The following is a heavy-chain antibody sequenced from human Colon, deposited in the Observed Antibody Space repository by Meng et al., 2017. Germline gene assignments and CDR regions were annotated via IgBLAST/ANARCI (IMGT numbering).Heavy chain of an antibody. Sequence: HGQRQESGPCRVKPSTTPSLSLSVSGGSLSIVDYSWSWIRQPPGKGLEWIGYIYYSGSTYYNPSLKSRVTISVDTSKNQFSLKLSSVTAADTAVYYCARGPTTYFDYWGQGTLVTVSS. CDR2: IYYSGST. CDR1: GGSLSIVDYS. V-gene: IGHV4-30-4*01. D-gene: IGHD4-17*01. CDR3: ARGPTTYFDY. J-gene: IGHJ4*02.